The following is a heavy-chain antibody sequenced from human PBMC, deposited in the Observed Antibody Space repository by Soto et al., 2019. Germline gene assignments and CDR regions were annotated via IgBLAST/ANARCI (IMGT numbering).Heavy chain of an antibody. CDR3: ARLHYDFWRDYYYYYYMDV. CDR1: GGSISSYY. V-gene: IGHV4-59*08. Sequence: SETLSLTCTVSGGSISSYYWSWIRQPPGKGLEWIGYIYYSGSTNYNPSLKSRVTISVDTSKNQFSLKLSSVTAADTAVYYCARLHYDFWRDYYYYYYMDVWGKGTTVTVSS. CDR2: IYYSGST. J-gene: IGHJ6*03. D-gene: IGHD3-3*01.